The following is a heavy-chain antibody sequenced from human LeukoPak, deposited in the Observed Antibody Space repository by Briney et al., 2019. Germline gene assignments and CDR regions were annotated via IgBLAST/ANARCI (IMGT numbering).Heavy chain of an antibody. Sequence: SEALSLTCTVSGGSISNYYWSWVRQPPGKGLEWIGYIYYSGRTSYNPSLNSRVTISVDTSENQFSLRLSSVTAADTAVYSCARGSLDLYYYDSSGFPYYYYYMDVCGKGTTVTVS. V-gene: IGHV4-59*01. J-gene: IGHJ6*03. CDR1: GGSISNYY. CDR2: IYYSGRT. D-gene: IGHD3-22*01. CDR3: ARGSLDLYYYDSSGFPYYYYYMDV.